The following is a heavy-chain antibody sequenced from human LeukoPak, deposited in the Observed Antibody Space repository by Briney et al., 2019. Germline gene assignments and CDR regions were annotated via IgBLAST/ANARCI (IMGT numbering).Heavy chain of an antibody. Sequence: ASVKVSCKASGYTFTSYGISWVRQAPGQGLEWMGWISAYNGNTNYAQKLQGRVTMTTDTSTSTAYMELRSLRSDDTAVYYCARVSFAAAAGSLWYYYYMDVWGKGTTVTVSS. J-gene: IGHJ6*03. CDR3: ARVSFAAAAGSLWYYYYMDV. CDR1: GYTFTSYG. D-gene: IGHD6-13*01. CDR2: ISAYNGNT. V-gene: IGHV1-18*01.